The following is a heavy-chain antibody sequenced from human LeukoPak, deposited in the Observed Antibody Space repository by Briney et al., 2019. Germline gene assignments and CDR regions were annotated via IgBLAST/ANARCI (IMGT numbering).Heavy chain of an antibody. V-gene: IGHV1-2*02. CDR3: ARVPRSYDFWSGYQTFDY. CDR1: LYTLNDYY. Sequence: ASVNVSRKDSLYTLNDYYMLLLRQAPRHPLEWIGWINPNSDGKNYAQEFQGRVTMTRDTSICTAYMELSRLRSDDTAVYYCARVPRSYDFWSGYQTFDYWGQGTLVTVSS. D-gene: IGHD3-3*01. J-gene: IGHJ4*02. CDR2: INPNSDGK.